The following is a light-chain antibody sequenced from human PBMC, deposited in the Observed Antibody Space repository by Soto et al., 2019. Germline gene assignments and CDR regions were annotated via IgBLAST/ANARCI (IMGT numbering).Light chain of an antibody. CDR2: TAS. CDR1: QGISSY. V-gene: IGKV1-9*01. J-gene: IGKJ5*01. CDR3: QQLNSYPST. Sequence: DIQLTQSPSFLSASVGDRVTITCRASQGISSYLAWYQQKPGKAPKLLIYTASTLQSGVPSRFSGSGSGTEFTLTISSLQPEDFATYYCQQLNSYPSTVGQGTRLEIK.